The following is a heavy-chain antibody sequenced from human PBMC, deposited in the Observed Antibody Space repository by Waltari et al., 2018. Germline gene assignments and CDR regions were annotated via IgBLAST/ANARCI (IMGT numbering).Heavy chain of an antibody. Sequence: QVLLVESGGGLVKPGGSLRLACAASGFTFRAYHLSWVRQAPGKGLEWVSHNSGIGSTTNYAASVKGRFTISRDNAKNSVFLQLNSLRADDTAMYYCVRDERWLHLIGTFDSWGQGTLVTVSS. CDR1: GFTFRAYH. D-gene: IGHD3-9*01. CDR2: NSGIGSTT. CDR3: VRDERWLHLIGTFDS. J-gene: IGHJ4*02. V-gene: IGHV3-11*01.